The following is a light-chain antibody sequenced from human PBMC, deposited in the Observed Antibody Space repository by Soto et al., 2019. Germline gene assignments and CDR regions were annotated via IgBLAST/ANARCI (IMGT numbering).Light chain of an antibody. Sequence: QSVLTQPPSVSGAPGQRVSISCTGSSSKIGAGYNVHWYQQLPGTAPKLLIYDNNNRPSGVPDRFSGSKSGTSASLAITGLQAEDESDYCCQSYDTSLSGFDVFGTGTKLTVL. CDR2: DNN. J-gene: IGLJ1*01. V-gene: IGLV1-40*01. CDR3: QSYDTSLSGFDV. CDR1: SSKIGAGYN.